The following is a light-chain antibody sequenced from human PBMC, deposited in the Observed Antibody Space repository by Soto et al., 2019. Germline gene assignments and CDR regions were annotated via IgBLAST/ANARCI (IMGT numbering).Light chain of an antibody. CDR2: GAS. Sequence: EIVLTQSPGTLSLSPGERATLSCRASQSVNSNYLAWYQQKPGQDPRPLIYGASIRPPGVPDRLSGSGSGTDFTLTISRLEPEDDAVYYCQQDGTSPHTFGQGTKLEIK. CDR3: QQDGTSPHT. J-gene: IGKJ2*01. V-gene: IGKV3-20*01. CDR1: QSVNSNY.